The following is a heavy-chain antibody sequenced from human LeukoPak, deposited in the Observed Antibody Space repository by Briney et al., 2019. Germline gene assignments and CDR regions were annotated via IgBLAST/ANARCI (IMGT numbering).Heavy chain of an antibody. V-gene: IGHV1-69*04. Sequence: VASVKVSCKASGGTFSSYAISWVRQAPGQGLEWMGRIIPILGIANYAQKFQGRVTITADKSTSTAYMELSSLRSEDTAVYYCAREEIQGRRYSYGSPNFDYWGQGTLVTVSS. CDR3: AREEIQGRRYSYGSPNFDY. D-gene: IGHD5-18*01. CDR2: IIPILGIA. CDR1: GGTFSSYA. J-gene: IGHJ4*02.